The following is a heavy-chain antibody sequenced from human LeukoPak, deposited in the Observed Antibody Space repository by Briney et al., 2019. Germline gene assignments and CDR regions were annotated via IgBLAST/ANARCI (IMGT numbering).Heavy chain of an antibody. CDR1: GGSISNSF. D-gene: IGHD1-26*01. J-gene: IGHJ4*02. V-gene: IGHV4-59*01. CDR3: ARDSGSSPTFDY. Sequence: SETLSLTCTVSGGSISNSFWSWIRQSPGKGLEWIAYIYYTGNTKCNPSLKSRVTISVDTSKNQFSLRVSSVTAEDTAVYYCARDSGSSPTFDYWGQGILVTVSS. CDR2: IYYTGNT.